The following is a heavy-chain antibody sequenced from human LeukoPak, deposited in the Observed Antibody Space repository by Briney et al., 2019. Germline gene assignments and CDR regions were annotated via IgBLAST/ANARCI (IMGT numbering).Heavy chain of an antibody. Sequence: GASVKVSCKASGYTFTSYDINWVRQATGQGLEWMGWMNPNSGNTGYAQKFQGRVTMTRNTSISTAYMELSSLRSEDMAVYYCAREIAPTNWFDPWGQGTLVTVSS. CDR1: GYTFTSYD. CDR3: AREIAPTNWFDP. CDR2: MNPNSGNT. J-gene: IGHJ5*02. D-gene: IGHD6-13*01. V-gene: IGHV1-8*01.